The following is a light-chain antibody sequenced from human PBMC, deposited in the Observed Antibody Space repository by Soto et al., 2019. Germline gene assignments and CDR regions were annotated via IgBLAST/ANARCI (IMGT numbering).Light chain of an antibody. V-gene: IGKV1-5*03. CDR3: QQYSRHST. Sequence: DIQMTQSPATLSASVGDRVTITCRASHSTSSYLAWYQQKPGKAPKLLIYQASSLENGVPSRFSGSGSGTEFSLTIISLQPDDFATYYCQQYSRHSTFGQGTKVDIK. CDR2: QAS. J-gene: IGKJ1*01. CDR1: HSTSSY.